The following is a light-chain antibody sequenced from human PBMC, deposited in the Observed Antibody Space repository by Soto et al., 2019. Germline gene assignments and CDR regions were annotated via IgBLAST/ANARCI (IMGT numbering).Light chain of an antibody. V-gene: IGKV3-20*01. J-gene: IGKJ1*01. CDR1: QSVSSY. CDR3: HQYGSSPRT. Sequence: EIVLTQSPATLSLSPGERATLSCRASQSVSSYLAWYQQKPGQAPRLLMYEASSRATGIPDRFSGSGSGTDFTLTISRLEPEDFAVYYCHQYGSSPRTFGQGTKVDIK. CDR2: EAS.